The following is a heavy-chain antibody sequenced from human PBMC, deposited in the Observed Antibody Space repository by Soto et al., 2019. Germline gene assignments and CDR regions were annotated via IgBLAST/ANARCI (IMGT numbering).Heavy chain of an antibody. V-gene: IGHV2-5*01. J-gene: IGHJ5*02. CDR1: GFSLSTSGVG. D-gene: IGHD1-26*01. Sequence: SGPTLVNPTQTLTLTCTFSGFSLSTSGVGVGWIRQPPGKALEWLALIYWNDDKRYSPSLKSRLTITKDTSKNQVVLTMTNMDHEDTATDYCAPGRTPGMVVGPPWFGPWGQGTLVTVSS. CDR2: IYWNDDK. CDR3: APGRTPGMVVGPPWFGP.